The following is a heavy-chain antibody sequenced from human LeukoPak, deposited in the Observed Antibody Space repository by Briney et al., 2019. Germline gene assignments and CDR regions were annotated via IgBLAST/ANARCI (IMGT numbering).Heavy chain of an antibody. J-gene: IGHJ4*02. CDR1: GYSFTSYW. Sequence: GESLKISCKGSGYSFTSYWIGWVRQMPGKGLEWMGIIYPGDSDTRYSPSFQGQVTISADKSISTAYLQWSSLKASDTAMYYCARGGLSAGYCSSTSCFSDYWGQGTLVTVSS. CDR3: ARGGLSAGYCSSTSCFSDY. CDR2: IYPGDSDT. D-gene: IGHD2-2*01. V-gene: IGHV5-51*01.